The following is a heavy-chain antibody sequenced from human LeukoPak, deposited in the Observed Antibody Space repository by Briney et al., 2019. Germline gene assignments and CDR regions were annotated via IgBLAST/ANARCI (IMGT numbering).Heavy chain of an antibody. Sequence: GGSLRLSCAASGFTFSSYAMHWVRQAPGKGLEWVAVISYDGSNKYYADSVKGRFTISRDNSKNTMYLQMNSLRAEDTAVYYCAKELAAGVSPSFDYWGQGTLATVSS. J-gene: IGHJ4*02. CDR1: GFTFSSYA. V-gene: IGHV3-30-3*01. CDR3: AKELAAGVSPSFDY. CDR2: ISYDGSNK. D-gene: IGHD6-13*01.